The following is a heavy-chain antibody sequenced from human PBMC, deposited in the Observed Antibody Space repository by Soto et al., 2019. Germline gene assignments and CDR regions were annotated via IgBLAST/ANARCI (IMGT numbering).Heavy chain of an antibody. J-gene: IGHJ4*02. CDR2: ISYDETNK. CDR3: ARDPHRSGWRNFFSD. Sequence: PGGSLRLSCAASGFTFNNFAMHWVRQAPGKGLEWVAVISYDETNKYYTDSVKGRFTISRDNSKNTLFLQMDSLRADDTAVYYCARDPHRSGWRNFFSDWGQGALVTVSS. V-gene: IGHV3-30-3*01. CDR1: GFTFNNFA. D-gene: IGHD6-19*01.